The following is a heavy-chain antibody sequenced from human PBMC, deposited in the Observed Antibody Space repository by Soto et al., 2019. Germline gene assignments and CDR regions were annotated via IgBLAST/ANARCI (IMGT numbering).Heavy chain of an antibody. CDR1: GGSFSGYC. Sequence: LEILSLTCAVYGGSFSGYCWSWIRQPTGKGLEWIGEINHSGSTNYNPSLKSRVTISVDTSKNQFSLKLSSVTAADTAVYYCAREDFGTGTTGYWGQGTLVTVSS. J-gene: IGHJ4*02. CDR3: AREDFGTGTTGY. V-gene: IGHV4-34*01. D-gene: IGHD1-1*01. CDR2: INHSGST.